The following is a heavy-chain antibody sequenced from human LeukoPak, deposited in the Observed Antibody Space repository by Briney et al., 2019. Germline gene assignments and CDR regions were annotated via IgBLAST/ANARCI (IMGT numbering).Heavy chain of an antibody. V-gene: IGHV4-4*07. CDR3: ARACSSTSCNVFGGAHDI. CDR2: IYTSGST. CDR1: GGSFSSYY. D-gene: IGHD2-2*01. J-gene: IGHJ3*02. Sequence: SETLSLTCTVSGGSFSSYYWSWIRQPAGKGLEWIGRIYTSGSTNYNSSLKSRVTMPVDTSKNQVSLKLSSVTAADTAVYYCARACSSTSCNVFGGAHDIWGQGTMVTVSS.